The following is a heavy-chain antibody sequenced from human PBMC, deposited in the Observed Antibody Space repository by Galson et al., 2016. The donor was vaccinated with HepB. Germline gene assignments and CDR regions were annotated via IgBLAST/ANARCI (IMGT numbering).Heavy chain of an antibody. CDR1: GFSVARFA. Sequence: SLRLSCAASGFSVARFAMNWVRQTPDGGLEWVASINNGGNPYYADSVQGRVIVSRDTSENAVHLQMNGLRAGDTALYFCAKDHPTSGWPAFESWGLGTLVTVSS. CDR2: INNGGNP. J-gene: IGHJ4*02. V-gene: IGHV3-23*01. D-gene: IGHD6-19*01. CDR3: AKDHPTSGWPAFES.